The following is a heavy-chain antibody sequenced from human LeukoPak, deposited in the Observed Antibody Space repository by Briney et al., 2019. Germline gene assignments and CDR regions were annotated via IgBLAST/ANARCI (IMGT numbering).Heavy chain of an antibody. CDR2: ISGSGGST. V-gene: IGHV3-23*01. CDR3: AKEGGLGGSGSYWEYYYYYYGMDV. Sequence: GGSLRLSCAASGFTFSSSAMSWVRQAPGKGLEWVSAISGSGGSTYYADSVKGRFTISRDNSKNTLYLQMNSLRAEDTAVYYCAKEGGLGGSGSYWEYYYYYYGMDVWGQGTTVTVSS. D-gene: IGHD3-10*01. CDR1: GFTFSSSA. J-gene: IGHJ6*02.